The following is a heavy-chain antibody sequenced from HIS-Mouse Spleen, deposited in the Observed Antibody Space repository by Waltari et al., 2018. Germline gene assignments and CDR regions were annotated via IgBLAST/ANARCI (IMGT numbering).Heavy chain of an antibody. D-gene: IGHD6-13*01. CDR3: AREIPYSSSWYDWYFDL. V-gene: IGHV4-39*07. CDR1: GGPISSSSYY. Sequence: QLQLQESGPGLVKPSETLSLTCTASGGPISSSSYYWGWSRQPPGKGLEWIGSNYYSGSTYYNPSLKSRVTISVDTSKNQFSLKLSSVTAADTAVYYCAREIPYSSSWYDWYFDLWGRGTLVTVSS. J-gene: IGHJ2*01. CDR2: NYYSGST.